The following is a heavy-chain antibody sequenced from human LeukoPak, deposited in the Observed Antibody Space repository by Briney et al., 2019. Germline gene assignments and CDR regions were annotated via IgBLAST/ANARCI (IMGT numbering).Heavy chain of an antibody. V-gene: IGHV1-46*01. CDR1: GYTFTSYY. D-gene: IGHD6-25*01. CDR2: INPRGGST. Sequence: ASVKVSCKASGYTFTSYYMHWMRQAPGQGPEWMGIINPRGGSTDYAQKFQARITMTSDTSTSTVYMELNSLRSDDTAVYFCARVGSAAATADYWGQGTLVTVSS. CDR3: ARVGSAAATADY. J-gene: IGHJ4*02.